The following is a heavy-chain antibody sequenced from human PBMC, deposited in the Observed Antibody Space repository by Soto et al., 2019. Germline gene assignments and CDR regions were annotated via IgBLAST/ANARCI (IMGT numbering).Heavy chain of an antibody. CDR2: IYPGDSDT. Sequence: GESLKISCQGSGYTFSNYWIVWVRQMPGKGLEWMGIIYPGDSDTRYSPSFQGQVTISADKSISTAYLQWSSLKASDTAMYYCARHRSSWYKGVMDVWGQGTTVTVSS. CDR3: ARHRSSWYKGVMDV. V-gene: IGHV5-51*01. J-gene: IGHJ6*02. D-gene: IGHD6-13*01. CDR1: GYTFSNYW.